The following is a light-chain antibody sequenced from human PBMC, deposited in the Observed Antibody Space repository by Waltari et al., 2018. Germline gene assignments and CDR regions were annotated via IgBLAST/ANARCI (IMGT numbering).Light chain of an antibody. Sequence: QSALTQPASVSGSPGQSITISCTGSSSDVGAYKYVSWCQQHPGKAPKLLIYDVSEPPSGVSTRFSASKSGNTASLTISGLQAEDEADYYCSSYTTNSTYVFGTGTKVTVL. CDR1: SSDVGAYKY. CDR2: DVS. CDR3: SSYTTNSTYV. J-gene: IGLJ1*01. V-gene: IGLV2-14*03.